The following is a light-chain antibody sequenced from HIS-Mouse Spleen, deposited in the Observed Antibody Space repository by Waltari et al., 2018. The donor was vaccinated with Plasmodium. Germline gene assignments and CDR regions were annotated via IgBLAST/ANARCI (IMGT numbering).Light chain of an antibody. CDR1: QRVSSY. CDR3: QQRSNWPRVLT. V-gene: IGKV3-11*01. Sequence: EIVLTQSPATLSLSPGERATLSCSASQRVSSYLDWYQQKPGQAPRLLIYEASNRATGIPARFSGSGSGTDFTVTISSLGPEDFAVYYCQQRSNWPRVLTFGGGTKVEIK. CDR2: EAS. J-gene: IGKJ4*01.